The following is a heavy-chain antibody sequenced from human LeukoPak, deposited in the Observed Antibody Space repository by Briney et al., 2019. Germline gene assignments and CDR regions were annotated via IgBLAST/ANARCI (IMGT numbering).Heavy chain of an antibody. CDR3: ARQTGDNAFDI. CDR2: IYPGDSDT. V-gene: IGHV5-51*01. D-gene: IGHD7-27*01. J-gene: IGHJ3*02. Sequence: GESLKISCKGSGYRFTTYWIRWVRQMPGKGLEWMGIIYPGDSDTRYSPSFQGQVTISADKSITTAYLQWNSLKASDTAMYYCARQTGDNAFDIWGRGTMVTVSS. CDR1: GYRFTTYW.